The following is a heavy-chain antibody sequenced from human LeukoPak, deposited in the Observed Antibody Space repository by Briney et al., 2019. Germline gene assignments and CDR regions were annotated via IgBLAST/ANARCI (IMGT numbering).Heavy chain of an antibody. CDR3: AKDQTRITMVRGVIDDAFDI. D-gene: IGHD3-10*01. CDR1: GFTVSSNY. Sequence: GGSLRLSCAASGFTVSSNYMSWVRQAPGKGLEWVSVIYSGGSTYYADSVKGRFTISRVNSKNTLYLQMNSLRAEDTAVYYCAKDQTRITMVRGVIDDAFDIWGQGTMVTVSS. J-gene: IGHJ3*02. CDR2: IYSGGST. V-gene: IGHV3-66*01.